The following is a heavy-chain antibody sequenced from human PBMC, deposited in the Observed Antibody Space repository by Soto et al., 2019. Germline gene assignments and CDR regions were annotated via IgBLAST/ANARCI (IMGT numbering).Heavy chain of an antibody. CDR1: GFTFEDYA. CDR2: ITWNGGRV. D-gene: IGHD3-9*01. Sequence: EVQLVESGGGLVQPGRSLRLSCAVSGFTFEDYAMHWVRQAPGKGLEWVSGITWNGGRVGYTDSVKGRFTISRDNAGNSLYLQMKSLKPEDTALYYCTRVALTHLIGYSGWFGPWGQGTLVTVSS. J-gene: IGHJ5*02. CDR3: TRVALTHLIGYSGWFGP. V-gene: IGHV3-9*01.